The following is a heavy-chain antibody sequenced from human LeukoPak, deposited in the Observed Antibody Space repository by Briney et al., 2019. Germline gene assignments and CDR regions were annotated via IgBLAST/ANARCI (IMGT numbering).Heavy chain of an antibody. CDR1: GFTFSSYG. Sequence: PGGSLRLSCAASGFTFSSYGMHWVRQAPGKGLEWVAVISYDGSNKYYADSVKGRFTISRDNSKNTLYLQMNSLRAEDTAVYYCANGGYYDGDFDYWGQGTLVTVSS. CDR2: ISYDGSNK. CDR3: ANGGYYDGDFDY. D-gene: IGHD3-22*01. V-gene: IGHV3-30*18. J-gene: IGHJ4*02.